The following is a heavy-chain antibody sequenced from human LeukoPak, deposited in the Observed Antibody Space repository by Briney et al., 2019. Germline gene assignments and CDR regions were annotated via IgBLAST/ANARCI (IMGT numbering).Heavy chain of an antibody. CDR2: IYWNDDK. V-gene: IGHV2-5*01. J-gene: IGHJ3*02. D-gene: IGHD2-15*01. CDR1: GFSLSTSGVG. Sequence: ESGPTLVNPTQTLTLTCTFSGFSLSTSGVGVGWIRQPPGKALEWLALIYWNDDKRYSPSLKSRLTITKDTFKNQVVLTMTNMDPVDTATYYCAHNRRVVVLDDAFDIWGQGTMVTVSS. CDR3: AHNRRVVVLDDAFDI.